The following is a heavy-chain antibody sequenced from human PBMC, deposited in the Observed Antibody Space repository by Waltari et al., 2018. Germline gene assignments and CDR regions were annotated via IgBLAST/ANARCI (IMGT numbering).Heavy chain of an antibody. Sequence: EVQLVESGGGLVKPGGSLRLSCAASGFTFSSYSMNWVRKAPGKGLDWFSSISSSSSYIYYAESVKGRFTISRDNAKHSLYLQMNSLRAEDTAVYYCARGAYSSSCPFDYWGQGTLVTVSS. J-gene: IGHJ4*02. CDR1: GFTFSSYS. D-gene: IGHD6-13*01. CDR3: ARGAYSSSCPFDY. CDR2: ISSSSSYI. V-gene: IGHV3-21*01.